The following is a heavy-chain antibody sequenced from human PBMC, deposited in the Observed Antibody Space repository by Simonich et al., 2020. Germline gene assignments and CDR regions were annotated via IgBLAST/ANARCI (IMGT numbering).Heavy chain of an antibody. CDR1: GYTFTGYY. V-gene: IGHV1-2*06. J-gene: IGHJ6*02. CDR3: ARVPGIYYYYGMDV. D-gene: IGHD3-10*01. Sequence: GAEVKKPGASVKVSCKASGYTFTGYYMHWVRQAPGQGLEWMGRLNPNSGGTNYAQKFQGRVTMTRDTSISTAYMELSRLRSDDTAVYYCARVPGIYYYYGMDVWRQGTTVTVSS. CDR2: LNPNSGGT.